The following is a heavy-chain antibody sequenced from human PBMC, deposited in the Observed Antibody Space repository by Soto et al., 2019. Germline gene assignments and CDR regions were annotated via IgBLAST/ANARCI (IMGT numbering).Heavy chain of an antibody. J-gene: IGHJ4*02. D-gene: IGHD2-2*01. CDR1: GFTFISYT. V-gene: IGHV3-23*01. Sequence: GGSLRLSCAASGFTFISYTMAWVRQAPGKGLEWVSSISGSGGSPSYADSVQGRFTISRDNPRNTLYLQMNSLRAEDTAVYYCARVIQDIVVVPAAMMFDYWGQGTLVTVSS. CDR2: ISGSGGSP. CDR3: ARVIQDIVVVPAAMMFDY.